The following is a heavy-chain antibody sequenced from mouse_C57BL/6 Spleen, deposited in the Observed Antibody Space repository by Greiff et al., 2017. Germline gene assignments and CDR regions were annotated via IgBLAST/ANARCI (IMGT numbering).Heavy chain of an antibody. V-gene: IGHV1-80*01. CDR2: IYPGDGDT. D-gene: IGHD4-1*01. J-gene: IGHJ4*01. Sequence: QVQLQQSGAELVKPGASVKISCKASGYAFSSYWMNWVKQRPGKGLEWIGQIYPGDGDTTYNGKFKGKATLTADKSSSTAYMLLSSQTSDDSAVYCCTIVRLGDYAMDYWGQGTSVTVSS. CDR1: GYAFSSYW. CDR3: TIVRLGDYAMDY.